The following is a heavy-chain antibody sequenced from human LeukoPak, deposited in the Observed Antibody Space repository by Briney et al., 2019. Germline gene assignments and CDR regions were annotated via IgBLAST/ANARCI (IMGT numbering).Heavy chain of an antibody. J-gene: IGHJ4*02. D-gene: IGHD4-17*01. CDR1: GFTFSNYS. Sequence: GGSLRLSCAASGFTFSNYSVNWVRQAPGKGLEWVSYISRSSTTIYYADSVKGRFTISRDNAKNSLYLQMNSLRAEDTAVYYCARDLDADYGDPVHWGQGTLVTVSS. CDR2: ISRSSTTI. V-gene: IGHV3-48*04. CDR3: ARDLDADYGDPVH.